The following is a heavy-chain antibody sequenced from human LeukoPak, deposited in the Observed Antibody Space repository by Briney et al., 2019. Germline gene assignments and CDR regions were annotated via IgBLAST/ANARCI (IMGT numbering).Heavy chain of an antibody. J-gene: IGHJ5*02. V-gene: IGHV4-34*01. CDR2: INHSGST. Sequence: PSETLSLTCAVYGGSFSGYYWSWIRQPPGKGLEWIGEINHSGSTNYNPSLKSRVTISVDTSKNQFSLKLSSVTAADTAVYYCARGEVVVVPAAIQRRNWFDPWGQGTLVTVSS. D-gene: IGHD2-2*01. CDR1: GGSFSGYY. CDR3: ARGEVVVVPAAIQRRNWFDP.